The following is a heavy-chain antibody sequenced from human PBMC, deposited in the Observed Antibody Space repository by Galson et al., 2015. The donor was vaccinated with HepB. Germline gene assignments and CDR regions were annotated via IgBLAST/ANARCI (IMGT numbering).Heavy chain of an antibody. CDR1: GFTFSSYA. CDR3: AKEVRFLEWLPSSWFDP. V-gene: IGHV3-23*01. D-gene: IGHD3-3*01. J-gene: IGHJ5*02. CDR2: ISGSGGST. Sequence: SLRLSCAASGFTFSSYAMSWVRQAPGKGLEWVSAISGSGGSTYYADSVKGRFTISRDNSKNTLYLQMSSLRAEDTAVYYCAKEVRFLEWLPSSWFDPWGQGTLVTVSS.